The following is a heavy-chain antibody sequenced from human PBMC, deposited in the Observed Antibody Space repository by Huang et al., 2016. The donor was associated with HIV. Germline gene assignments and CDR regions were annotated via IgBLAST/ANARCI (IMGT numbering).Heavy chain of an antibody. CDR2: IYPGDSDT. Sequence: EVQLVQSGAEVKKPGESLTISCKGSGYMFTKYWIGWVRQMPGKGLEVMAFIYPGDSDTRDSPAFQGQVTISADKSITTAYLQWSSLKASDTAIYYCARHDGARPGWVDNWGQGTLVTVSS. V-gene: IGHV5-51*01. D-gene: IGHD4-17*01. CDR3: ARHDGARPGWVDN. CDR1: GYMFTKYW. J-gene: IGHJ5*02.